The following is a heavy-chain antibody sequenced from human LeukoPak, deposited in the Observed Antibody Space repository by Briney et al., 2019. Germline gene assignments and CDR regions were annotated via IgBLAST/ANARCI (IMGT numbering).Heavy chain of an antibody. V-gene: IGHV3-23*01. D-gene: IGHD3-3*01. Sequence: TGGSLRLSCAASGFTVNNNYMSWVRQAPGKGLECVSVISGGAGSTYYADSVKGRFTISRDNSKNTLYLQMNSLRAEDTAVYYCAKDKYNFWSGSNYYYMDVWGKGTTVTVSS. CDR3: AKDKYNFWSGSNYYYMDV. CDR2: ISGGAGST. J-gene: IGHJ6*03. CDR1: GFTVNNNY.